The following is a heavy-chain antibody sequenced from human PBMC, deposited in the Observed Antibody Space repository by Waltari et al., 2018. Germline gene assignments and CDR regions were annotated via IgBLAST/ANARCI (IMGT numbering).Heavy chain of an antibody. Sequence: QVQLQESGPGLVKPSETLSLTCTVSGGSISSYYWSWIRQPPGKGLEWIGYIYYSGSTYYNPSLKSRVTISVDTSKNQFSLKLSSVTAADTAVYYCARQLGVVVAARPFDYWGQGTLVTVSS. V-gene: IGHV4-59*08. CDR3: ARQLGVVVAARPFDY. CDR2: IYYSGST. D-gene: IGHD2-15*01. J-gene: IGHJ4*02. CDR1: GGSISSYY.